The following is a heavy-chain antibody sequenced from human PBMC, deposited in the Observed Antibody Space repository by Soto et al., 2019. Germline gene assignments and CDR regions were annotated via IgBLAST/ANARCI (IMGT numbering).Heavy chain of an antibody. CDR1: GYTFTSYY. Sequence: QVQLVQSGAEVKKPGASVKVSCKASGYTFTSYYMHWVRQAPGQGLEWMGIINPSGGSTSYAQKFQGRVTMTRDTSTSTVYMELSSLRSEDTAVYYCARDLWGYCSGGSCYGGLDYWGQGTLVTVSS. J-gene: IGHJ4*02. V-gene: IGHV1-46*03. CDR2: INPSGGST. D-gene: IGHD2-15*01. CDR3: ARDLWGYCSGGSCYGGLDY.